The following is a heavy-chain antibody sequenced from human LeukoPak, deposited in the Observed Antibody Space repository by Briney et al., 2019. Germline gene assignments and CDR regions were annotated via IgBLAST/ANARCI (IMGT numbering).Heavy chain of an antibody. CDR2: IYHSGST. CDR3: ARDVSYDYVWGSYEGNWFDP. Sequence: SETLSLTCTVSDYSITRGYYWGWVRQPPGKGLEWIGSIYHSGSTYYNPSLKSRVTISVDTSKNQFSLKLSSVTAADTAVYYCARDVSYDYVWGSYEGNWFDPWGQGTLVTVSS. J-gene: IGHJ5*02. V-gene: IGHV4-38-2*02. CDR1: DYSITRGYY. D-gene: IGHD3-16*01.